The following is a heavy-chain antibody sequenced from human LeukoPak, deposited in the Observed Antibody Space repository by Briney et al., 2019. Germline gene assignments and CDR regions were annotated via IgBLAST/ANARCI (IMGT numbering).Heavy chain of an antibody. V-gene: IGHV3-21*01. CDR1: GFTFSSYS. CDR3: ARSHCSSTSCSRKDFDY. D-gene: IGHD2-2*01. J-gene: IGHJ4*02. Sequence: GGSLRLSCAASGFTFSSYSMNWVRQAPGKGLEWFSSISISSSYIYYADTVKGRFTISRDNAKNSLYLQMNSLRAEDTAVYYCARSHCSSTSCSRKDFDYWGQGTLVTVSS. CDR2: ISISSSYI.